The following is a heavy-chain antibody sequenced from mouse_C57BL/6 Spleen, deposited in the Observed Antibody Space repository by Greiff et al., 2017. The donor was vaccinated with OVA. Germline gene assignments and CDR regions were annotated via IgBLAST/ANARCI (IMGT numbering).Heavy chain of an antibody. D-gene: IGHD2-2*01. J-gene: IGHJ2*01. Sequence: EVKLLESGPGLVKPSQSLSLTCSVTGYSITSGYYWNWIRQFPGNKLEWMGYISYDGSNNYNPSLKNRISITRDTSKNQFFLKLNSVTTEDTATYYCARDGGYPFDYWGQGTTLTVSS. CDR1: GYSITSGYY. V-gene: IGHV3-6*01. CDR2: ISYDGSN. CDR3: ARDGGYPFDY.